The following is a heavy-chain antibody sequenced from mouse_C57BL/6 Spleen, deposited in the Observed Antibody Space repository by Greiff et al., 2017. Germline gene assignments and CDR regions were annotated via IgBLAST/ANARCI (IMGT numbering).Heavy chain of an antibody. CDR2: IYPGDGDT. V-gene: IGHV1-82*01. D-gene: IGHD1-1*01. J-gene: IGHJ2*01. CDR3: ASSYYGSSYYFDY. CDR1: GYAFSSSW. Sequence: QVQLQQSGPELVKPGASVKISCKASGYAFSSSWMNWVKQRPGKGLEWIGRIYPGDGDTNYNGKFKGKATLTADKSSSTAYMQLSSLTSEDSAVYVCASSYYGSSYYFDYWGQGTTLTVSS.